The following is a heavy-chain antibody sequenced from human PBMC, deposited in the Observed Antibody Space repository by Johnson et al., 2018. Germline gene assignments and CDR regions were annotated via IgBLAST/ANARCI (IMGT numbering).Heavy chain of an antibody. V-gene: IGHV3-20*04. CDR1: GFTVDDYA. CDR3: VRGTDYDTRRHYFPEAFDV. D-gene: IGHD3-22*01. Sequence: VQLVQSGGGVVRPGRSLGLSCAASGFTVDDYAMSWVRQAPGKGLEWVSGITWNGGSTGYADSVMGRFTISRDNAKNSLSLQMNTLRAEDTAVYYCVRGTDYDTRRHYFPEAFDVWGQGTMVTVSS. CDR2: ITWNGGST. J-gene: IGHJ3*01.